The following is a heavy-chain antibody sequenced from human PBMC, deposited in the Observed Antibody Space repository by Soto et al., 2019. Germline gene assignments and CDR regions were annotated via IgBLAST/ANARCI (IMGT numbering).Heavy chain of an antibody. Sequence: QVQLVQSGAEVKKPGSSVKVSCKASGGTFSSYAISWVRQAPGQGLEWMAGIIPISGTANYAQKFQGRVTITADESTSTAYMELSSLRSEDTAVYYCARSQGSSTSLEIYYYYYYGMDVWDQGTTVTVSS. CDR2: IIPISGTA. V-gene: IGHV1-69*01. D-gene: IGHD2-2*01. J-gene: IGHJ6*02. CDR3: ARSQGSSTSLEIYYYYYYGMDV. CDR1: GGTFSSYA.